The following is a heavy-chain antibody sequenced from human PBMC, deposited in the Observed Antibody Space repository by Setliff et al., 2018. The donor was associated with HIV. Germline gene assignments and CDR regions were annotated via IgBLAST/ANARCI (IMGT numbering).Heavy chain of an antibody. CDR3: GRGAYGSGSYEINF. CDR1: GFTFSSYE. Sequence: GGSLRLSCTASGFTFSSYEMNWVRQAPGQGLEWVSYVSSSAKTIYYVDSVKGRFTISRDHAQNSLYLQMNSLSAADTAVYYCGRGAYGSGSYEINFWGQGTLVTVSS. CDR2: VSSSAKTI. V-gene: IGHV3-48*03. D-gene: IGHD3-10*01. J-gene: IGHJ4*01.